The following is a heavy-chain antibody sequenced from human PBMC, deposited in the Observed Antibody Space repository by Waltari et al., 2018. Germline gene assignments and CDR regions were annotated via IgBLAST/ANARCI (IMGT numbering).Heavy chain of an antibody. CDR2: IIPIPGIA. J-gene: IGHJ4*02. D-gene: IGHD3-22*01. CDR1: GGTFSSYT. Sequence: QVQLVQSGAEVKKPGSSVKVSCKASGGTFSSYTISWVRQAPGQGLGWMGSIIPIPGIAKYSQKCHGRVTSTADKSTSTASMERSSLRSEDTAVYYCARGSYYDSSGYYYAAARYDYWGQGTLVTVAS. V-gene: IGHV1-69*02. CDR3: ARGSYYDSSGYYYAAARYDY.